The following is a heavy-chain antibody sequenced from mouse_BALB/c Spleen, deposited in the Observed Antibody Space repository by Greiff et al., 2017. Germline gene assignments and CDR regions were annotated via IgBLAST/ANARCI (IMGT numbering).Heavy chain of an antibody. Sequence: VQLQQSGADLAKPGASVKLSCKASGYTFTSYWMHWVQQRPGQGLEWIGYINPSTGYTEYNQKFKDKATLTADKSSSTAYMQLSSLTSEDSAVYYGARNYRYDAEAWFAYWGQGTLVTVSA. V-gene: IGHV1-7*01. D-gene: IGHD2-14*01. J-gene: IGHJ3*01. CDR3: ARNYRYDAEAWFAY. CDR1: GYTFTSYW. CDR2: INPSTGYT.